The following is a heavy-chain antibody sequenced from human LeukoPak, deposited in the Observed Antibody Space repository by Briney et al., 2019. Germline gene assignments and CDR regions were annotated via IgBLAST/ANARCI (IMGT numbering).Heavy chain of an antibody. CDR3: AKDPVVPAAFYYYYGMDV. V-gene: IGHV3-23*01. J-gene: IGHJ6*02. D-gene: IGHD2-2*01. CDR2: ISGSGGST. CDR1: GFTFSSYA. Sequence: GGSLRLSCAASGFTFSSYAMSWVRQAPGKGLEWVSAISGSGGSTYYADSVKGRFTISRDNSKNTLYLQMNSLRAEDTAVYYCAKDPVVPAAFYYYYGMDVWGQGTTVTVSS.